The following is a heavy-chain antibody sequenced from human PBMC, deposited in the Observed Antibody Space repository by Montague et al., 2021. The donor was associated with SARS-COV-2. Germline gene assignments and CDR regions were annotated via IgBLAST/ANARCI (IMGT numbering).Heavy chain of an antibody. CDR1: GFTFSSYG. CDR3: AKDVGLYCRGGSCYSTPTYYFDY. D-gene: IGHD2-15*01. V-gene: IGHV3-33*06. J-gene: IGHJ4*02. CDR2: IWYDGSNK. Sequence: SLRLSCAASGFTFSSYGMHWVRQAPGKGLEWVAVIWYDGSNKYYADSVKGRFTISRDNSKNTLYLQMNSLRAEDTAVYYCAKDVGLYCRGGSCYSTPTYYFDYWGQGTLVTVSS.